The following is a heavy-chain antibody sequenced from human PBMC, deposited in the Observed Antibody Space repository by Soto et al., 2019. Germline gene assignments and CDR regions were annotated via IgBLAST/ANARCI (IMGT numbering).Heavy chain of an antibody. CDR2: TYYRSKWYN. Sequence: SQTLSLTCAISGDSVSSNSAAWNWIRQSPSRGLEWLGRTYYRSKWYNDYAVSVKSRITINPDTSKNQYSLQLNSVTPEDTAVYYCAMGTTKTYYYGMDVWGQGTTVTVSS. J-gene: IGHJ6*02. V-gene: IGHV6-1*01. CDR3: AMGTTKTYYYGMDV. CDR1: GDSVSSNSAA. D-gene: IGHD1-7*01.